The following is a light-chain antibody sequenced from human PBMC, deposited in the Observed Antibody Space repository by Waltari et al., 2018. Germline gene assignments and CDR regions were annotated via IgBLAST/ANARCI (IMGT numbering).Light chain of an antibody. J-gene: IGKJ1*01. CDR2: DTS. Sequence: EIVLTQSPGTLSLSPGERATLSCRASQSVSNMLAWYQQKPGQAPRLLIYDTSNRATGIPARFSGSGSGTDFTLTISSLGPEDFAVYYCQQRSNWPPTFGQGTKVEI. CDR1: QSVSNM. CDR3: QQRSNWPPT. V-gene: IGKV3-11*01.